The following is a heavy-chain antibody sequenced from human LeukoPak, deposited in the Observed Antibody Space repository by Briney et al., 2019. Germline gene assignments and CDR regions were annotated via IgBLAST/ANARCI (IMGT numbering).Heavy chain of an antibody. CDR1: GFXFSSYW. Sequence: PGGSLRLSCAASGFXFSSYWMHWVRQAPGKGVGWVSRVKSDGSSTNYADSVKGRCTISRDNAKNTLILQMNSLRAEDTAVYYCARGGSPPEALGYTFDVWGHGTFVTVSS. J-gene: IGHJ3*01. V-gene: IGHV3-74*01. CDR3: ARGGSPPEALGYTFDV. CDR2: VKSDGSST. D-gene: IGHD1-26*01.